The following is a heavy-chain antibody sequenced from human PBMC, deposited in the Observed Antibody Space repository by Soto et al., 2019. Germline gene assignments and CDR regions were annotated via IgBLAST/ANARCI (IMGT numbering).Heavy chain of an antibody. D-gene: IGHD3-3*02. CDR3: ARVKLAGRGSFHD. CDR2: IYHSGNT. Sequence: SETLSLTCAFSVYSITNGYYCGWIRQPPGKGLEWIGSIYHSGNTYYNPSIKSRVTLSIDTSKNQFSLKLRSVTAADTAMYYCARVKLAGRGSFHDWGQGTLVTVSS. V-gene: IGHV4-38-2*01. CDR1: VYSITNGYY. J-gene: IGHJ4*02.